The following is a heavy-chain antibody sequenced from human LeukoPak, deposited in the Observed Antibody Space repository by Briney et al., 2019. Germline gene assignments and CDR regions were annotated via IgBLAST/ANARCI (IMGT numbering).Heavy chain of an antibody. Sequence: SETLSLTCAVYGGSFSGYYWSWIRQPPGKGLEWIGEINHSGSTNYNPSLKSRVTISVDTSKNQSSLKLSSVTAADTAVYYCARGVVPAAHDYWGQGTLVTVSS. V-gene: IGHV4-34*01. CDR2: INHSGST. CDR3: ARGVVPAAHDY. J-gene: IGHJ4*02. CDR1: GGSFSGYY. D-gene: IGHD2-2*01.